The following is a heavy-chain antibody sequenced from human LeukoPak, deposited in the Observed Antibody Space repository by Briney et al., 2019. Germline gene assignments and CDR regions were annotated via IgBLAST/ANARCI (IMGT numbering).Heavy chain of an antibody. Sequence: GGSLRLSCAASGFTFSSYAMSWVRQAPGKGLEWVSAISGSGGSTYYADSVKGRFAISRDNSKNTLYLQMNSLGAEDTAVYYCAKDGMATISYYFDYWAREPWSPSPQ. D-gene: IGHD5-24*01. J-gene: IGHJ4*02. V-gene: IGHV3-23*01. CDR1: GFTFSSYA. CDR2: ISGSGGST. CDR3: AKDGMATISYYFDY.